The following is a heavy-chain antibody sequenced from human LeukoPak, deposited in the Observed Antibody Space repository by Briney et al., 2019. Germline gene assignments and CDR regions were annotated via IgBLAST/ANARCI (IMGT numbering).Heavy chain of an antibody. CDR3: AKDLDVRATATKFDC. V-gene: IGHV3-23*01. J-gene: IGHJ4*02. CDR1: GFTFSSYA. Sequence: PGGSLRLSCAASGFTFSSYAMNWVRQAPGKGLEWVSSISDSGGTTFYADSVKGRFTISRHNSKNTLYLQMNSLRVEDTAVYYYAKDLDVRATATKFDCWGQGTLVTVSS. D-gene: IGHD2-15*01. CDR2: ISDSGGTT.